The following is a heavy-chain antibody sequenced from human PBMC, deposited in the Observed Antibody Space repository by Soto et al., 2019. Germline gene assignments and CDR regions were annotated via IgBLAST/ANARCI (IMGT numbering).Heavy chain of an antibody. CDR3: ARNFEYYYDSSGYSVPQYYFDY. CDR2: INPSGGST. V-gene: IGHV1-46*01. D-gene: IGHD3-22*01. J-gene: IGHJ4*02. Sequence: ASVKVSCKASGYTFTSYYMRWVRQAPGQGLEWMGIINPSGGSTSYAQKFQGRVTMTRDTSTSTVYMELSSLRSEDTAVYYCARNFEYYYDSSGYSVPQYYFDYWGQGTLVTVSS. CDR1: GYTFTSYY.